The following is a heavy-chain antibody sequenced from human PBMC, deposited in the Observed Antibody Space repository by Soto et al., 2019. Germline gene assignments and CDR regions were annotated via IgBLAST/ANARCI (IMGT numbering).Heavy chain of an antibody. CDR2: ISYSGST. CDR1: GGSINSYY. D-gene: IGHD1-1*01. CDR3: ARHNPIGNNWNYFDY. V-gene: IGHV4-59*01. J-gene: IGHJ4*02. Sequence: PSETLPVTCTVAGGSINSYYWGWIRQPPGKGLEWIGYISYSGSTSNNPSLTGRVTISVDTSKNQFSLKVSSVTAADTAVYYCARHNPIGNNWNYFDYWGQGTLVTVSS.